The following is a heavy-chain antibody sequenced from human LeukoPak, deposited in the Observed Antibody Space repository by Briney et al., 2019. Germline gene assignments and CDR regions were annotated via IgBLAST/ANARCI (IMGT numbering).Heavy chain of an antibody. CDR2: IYTSGST. CDR1: GGSISSLNYH. D-gene: IGHD6-19*01. Sequence: PSQTLSLTCTVSGGSISSLNYHWTWIRQPAGKGLELIGRIYTSGSTNYSPSFKSRVTISIDTSKNQFSLKLSSVTAADTAAYYCARDPGGSGPASWGPGTLVTVSS. V-gene: IGHV4-61*02. CDR3: ARDPGGSGPAS. J-gene: IGHJ5*02.